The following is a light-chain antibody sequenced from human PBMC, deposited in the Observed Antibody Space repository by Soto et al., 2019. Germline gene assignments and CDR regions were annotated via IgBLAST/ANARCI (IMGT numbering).Light chain of an antibody. V-gene: IGLV2-14*01. CDR2: NVS. CDR1: SSDVGGHNS. CDR3: TSYTSSSTYV. J-gene: IGLJ1*01. Sequence: ALTQPASVSGSPGQSITISCTGTSSDVGGHNSVSWYQQHPGKAPKLMIYNVSNRPSGVSNRFSGSKSGNTASLTISGLLAEYEADYYCTSYTSSSTYVFGAGTKVTVL.